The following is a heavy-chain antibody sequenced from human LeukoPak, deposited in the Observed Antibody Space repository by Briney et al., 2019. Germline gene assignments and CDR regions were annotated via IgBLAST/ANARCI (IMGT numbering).Heavy chain of an antibody. Sequence: GGSLRLSFAASGFTFSSYPMTWVRQAPGKGLEWASSISSSNSDIYYADSMKGRFTISRDNAENSLYLQMNSLRAEDTAVYYCAIMGRGYSYGKDYWGQGTLVTVSS. J-gene: IGHJ4*02. D-gene: IGHD5-18*01. V-gene: IGHV3-21*01. CDR1: GFTFSSYP. CDR2: ISSSNSDI. CDR3: AIMGRGYSYGKDY.